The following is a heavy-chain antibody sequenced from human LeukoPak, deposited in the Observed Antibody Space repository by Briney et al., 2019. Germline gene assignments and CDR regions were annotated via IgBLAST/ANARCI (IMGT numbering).Heavy chain of an antibody. CDR2: IYISGNT. Sequence: SETLSLTCTVSGGSISDYYWSWIRQPAGKGLEWIGRIYISGNTNYNPSLKSRVTMSVDTSKNQFSLNLSAVTDEDTAGYYCARGDWFHPWGQGTLVTVSS. J-gene: IGHJ5*02. CDR1: GGSISDYY. D-gene: IGHD5-24*01. V-gene: IGHV4-4*07. CDR3: ARGDWFHP.